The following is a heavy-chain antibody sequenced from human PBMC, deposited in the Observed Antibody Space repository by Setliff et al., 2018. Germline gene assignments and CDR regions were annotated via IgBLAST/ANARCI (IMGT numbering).Heavy chain of an antibody. D-gene: IGHD6-19*01. Sequence: PGESLKISCKGSGYNFASYWIAWVRQMPGKGLEWMGIIYPDDSDTRYSPSFQGQVTISADKSTSTAYLQWSSLKASDTAMYYCARQIGSSLSHFYYYMDVWGKGTTVTVSS. J-gene: IGHJ6*03. CDR3: ARQIGSSLSHFYYYMDV. CDR1: GYNFASYW. CDR2: IYPDDSDT. V-gene: IGHV5-51*01.